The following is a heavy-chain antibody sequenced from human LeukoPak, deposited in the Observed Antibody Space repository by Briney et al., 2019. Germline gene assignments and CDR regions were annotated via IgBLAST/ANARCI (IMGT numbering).Heavy chain of an antibody. V-gene: IGHV4-34*01. D-gene: IGHD6-19*01. J-gene: IGHJ4*02. CDR3: ARDLGYSSGWFTFGYFDY. CDR2: INHSGST. Sequence: SETLSLTCAVYGGSFSGYYWSWIRQPPGEGLEWIGEINHSGSTNYNPSLKSRVTISVDTSKNQFSLKLSSVTAADTAVYYCARDLGYSSGWFTFGYFDYWGQGTLVTVSS. CDR1: GGSFSGYY.